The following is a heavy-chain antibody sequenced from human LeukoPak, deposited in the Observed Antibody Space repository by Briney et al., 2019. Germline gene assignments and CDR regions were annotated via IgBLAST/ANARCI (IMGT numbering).Heavy chain of an antibody. CDR3: ARISPPEGQGGYYETGFDY. CDR2: IYHSGST. CDR1: GGSISSSNW. Sequence: SGTLSLTCAVSGGSISSSNWWSWVRQPPGKGLEWIGEIYHSGSTNYNPSLKSRVTISVDKSKNQFSLKLSSVTAADTAVYYCARISPPEGQGGYYETGFDYWGQGTLVTVSS. D-gene: IGHD3-22*01. J-gene: IGHJ4*02. V-gene: IGHV4-4*02.